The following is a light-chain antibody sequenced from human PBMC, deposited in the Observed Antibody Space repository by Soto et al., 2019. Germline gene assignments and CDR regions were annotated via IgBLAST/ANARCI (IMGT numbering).Light chain of an antibody. CDR3: QQYGSSPKYT. Sequence: EIVLTQSPGTLSLSPGERATLSCRPSQSVSSHYLAWYQQKPGRAPRLLIYGASVRATGIPDRFSGSGSGTDFTLTISRLEPEDFAVYYCQQYGSSPKYTFGQGTKVDIK. CDR2: GAS. J-gene: IGKJ2*01. CDR1: QSVSSHY. V-gene: IGKV3-20*01.